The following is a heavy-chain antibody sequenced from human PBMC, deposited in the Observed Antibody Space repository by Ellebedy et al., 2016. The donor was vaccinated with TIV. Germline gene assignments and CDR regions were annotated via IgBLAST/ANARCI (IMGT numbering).Heavy chain of an antibody. CDR3: ARRGSYGDYAVHVNSWFDS. CDR2: IYQDGSEK. Sequence: GESLTISCAASGFSFRSYWMSWVRQAPGKGLEWVANIYQDGSEKYYVDSVEGRFTISRDNANNILYLQMKSLRAEDTAVYYCARRGSYGDYAVHVNSWFDSWGQGTPVTVAP. D-gene: IGHD4-17*01. V-gene: IGHV3-7*01. CDR1: GFSFRSYW. J-gene: IGHJ5*01.